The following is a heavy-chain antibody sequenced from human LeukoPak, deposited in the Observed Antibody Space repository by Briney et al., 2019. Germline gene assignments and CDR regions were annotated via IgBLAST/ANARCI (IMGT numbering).Heavy chain of an antibody. V-gene: IGHV1-2*02. CDR2: INPNSGGT. Sequence: ASVTVSCKASLYTLTGYYMHGVRQAPGRGREWVGWINPNSGGTNYAQKFQGRVTMTRDTSISTAYMELSRLRSDDTAVYYCATGTTSEDWFDPWGQGTLVTVSS. CDR1: LYTLTGYY. D-gene: IGHD1-7*01. J-gene: IGHJ5*02. CDR3: ATGTTSEDWFDP.